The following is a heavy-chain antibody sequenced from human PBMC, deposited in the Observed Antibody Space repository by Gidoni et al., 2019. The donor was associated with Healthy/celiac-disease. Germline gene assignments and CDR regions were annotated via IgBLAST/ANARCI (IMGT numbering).Heavy chain of an antibody. V-gene: IGHV3-30*04. Sequence: QVQLVESGGGVVQPGRSLRLSCAASGFNFRRHAMHWVRQAPGKGLGWVAVRSYDGSNKYYADSVKGRFTISRDNSKNTLYLQMNSLRAEDTAVYYCARELLLWFGESYYYGMDVWGQGTTVTVSS. CDR2: RSYDGSNK. D-gene: IGHD3-10*01. CDR3: ARELLLWFGESYYYGMDV. CDR1: GFNFRRHA. J-gene: IGHJ6*02.